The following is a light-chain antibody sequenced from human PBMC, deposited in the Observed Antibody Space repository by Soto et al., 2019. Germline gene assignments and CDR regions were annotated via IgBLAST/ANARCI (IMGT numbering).Light chain of an antibody. CDR2: AAT. CDR1: RTIGSY. CDR3: QRSYDSPFN. V-gene: IGKV1-39*01. Sequence: DIHMTQSPSSLSASVGDRVTITCRASRTIGSYSNWYQQKPGTAPKPLIYAATSLQSGVPSRFSGSGSGAHFTLRIIFLQLEDFATYYCQRSYDSPFNFGPGTKVHVK. J-gene: IGKJ3*01.